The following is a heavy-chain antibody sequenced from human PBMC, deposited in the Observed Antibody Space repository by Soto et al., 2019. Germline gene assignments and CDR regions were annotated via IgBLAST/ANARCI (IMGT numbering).Heavy chain of an antibody. CDR1: GYSFTRYG. J-gene: IGHJ6*02. D-gene: IGHD3-16*02. V-gene: IGHV1-18*01. Sequence: QVQLVQSGAEVKNPGASVKVSCKASGYSFTRYGIGWARQAPGQGLEWMGWINAYNGNTNYAQNLQGRLTLTTDTXXXXXXXXXXXXXXXXXXXXXXXXXXXXVTPSPQDVWGQGTTVTV. CDR2: INAYNGNT. CDR3: XXXXXXVTPSPQDV.